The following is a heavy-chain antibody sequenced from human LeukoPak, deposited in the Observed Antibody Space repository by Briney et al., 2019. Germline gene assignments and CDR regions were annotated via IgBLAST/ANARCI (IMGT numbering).Heavy chain of an antibody. J-gene: IGHJ6*03. Sequence: GASLKICSNGSEYIITNYWIGWVRDIPRKGLELRWISFGGDSDTRYSPSFQGQVTISVDKSISTAYLHWSSLKASDTAMYYCVRPRLRSASHMDVWGKGTMVTVSS. V-gene: IGHV5-51*01. CDR2: SFGGDSDT. CDR1: EYIITNYW. CDR3: VRPRLRSASHMDV.